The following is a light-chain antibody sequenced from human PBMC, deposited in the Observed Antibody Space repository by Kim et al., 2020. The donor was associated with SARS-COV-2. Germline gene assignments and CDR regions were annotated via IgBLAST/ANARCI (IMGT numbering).Light chain of an antibody. J-gene: IGKJ1*01. CDR2: AAS. CDR1: QSISSY. V-gene: IGKV1-39*01. CDR3: QQYYNTPWT. Sequence: DIQMTQSPSSLSVSVGDRVTITCRASQSISSYLNWYQQKPGKAPKLLIYAASSLQSGVPSRFSGSGSGTDFTLTISSLQPEDFATYYCQQYYNTPWTFGRGTKVDIK.